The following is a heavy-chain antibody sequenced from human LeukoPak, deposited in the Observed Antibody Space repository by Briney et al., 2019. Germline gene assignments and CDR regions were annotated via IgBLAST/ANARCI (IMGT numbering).Heavy chain of an antibody. D-gene: IGHD4-17*01. CDR3: AKRHSAYGAYVSYFDY. CDR2: ISGSGGST. Sequence: GGSLRLSCAASGFTFSSYARSWVREAPGKGLEWVSAISGSGGSTYYADSVKGRFTISRDNSKVTLYLQMNSLRAEDTAVYYCAKRHSAYGAYVSYFDYWGQGTLVTVSS. CDR1: GFTFSSYA. J-gene: IGHJ4*02. V-gene: IGHV3-23*01.